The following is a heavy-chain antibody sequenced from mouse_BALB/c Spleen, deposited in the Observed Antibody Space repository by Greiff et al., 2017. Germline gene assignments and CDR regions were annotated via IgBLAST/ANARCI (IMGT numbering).Heavy chain of an antibody. Sequence: EVQLVESGGGLVQPGGSRKLSCAASGFTFSSFGMHWVRQAPEKGLEWVAYISSGSSTIYYADTVKGRFTISRDNPKNTLFLQMTSLRSEDTAMYYCAREVPLAMDYWGQGTSVTVSS. V-gene: IGHV5-17*02. J-gene: IGHJ4*01. CDR2: ISSGSSTI. CDR1: GFTFSSFG. D-gene: IGHD2-14*01. CDR3: AREVPLAMDY.